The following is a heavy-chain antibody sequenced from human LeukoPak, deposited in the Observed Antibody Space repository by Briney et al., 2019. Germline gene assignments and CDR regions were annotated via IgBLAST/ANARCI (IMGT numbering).Heavy chain of an antibody. Sequence: SETLSLTCPFSGGSLSRGGFYWSLVRQPPGKGLGWIGYIYYSGSTYYNPSLKSRVTISVDTSKNQFSLKLSSVTAADTAVYYCARGGWGEGGDYWGQGTLVTVSS. J-gene: IGHJ4*02. CDR2: IYYSGST. D-gene: IGHD7-27*01. V-gene: IGHV4-31*03. CDR3: ARGGWGEGGDY. CDR1: GGSLSRGGFY.